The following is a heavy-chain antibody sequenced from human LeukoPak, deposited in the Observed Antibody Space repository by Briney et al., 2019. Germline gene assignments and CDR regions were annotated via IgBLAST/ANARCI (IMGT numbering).Heavy chain of an antibody. V-gene: IGHV3-30-3*01. CDR1: GFTFSSYA. J-gene: IGHJ6*02. Sequence: GGSLRLSCAASGFTFSSYAMHWVRQAPGKGLEWVAVISYDGSNKYYADSVKGRFTISRDNSKNTLYLQMNSLRAEDTAVYYCARGPIGAHYYYGMDVWGQGTTVTVSS. CDR2: ISYDGSNK. CDR3: ARGPIGAHYYYGMDV. D-gene: IGHD1-26*01.